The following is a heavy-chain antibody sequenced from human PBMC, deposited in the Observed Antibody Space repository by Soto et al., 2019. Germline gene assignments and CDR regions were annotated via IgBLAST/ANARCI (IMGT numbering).Heavy chain of an antibody. D-gene: IGHD3-22*01. CDR3: TSFSYSTMIVVLFYY. CDR2: IKSKTDGGTT. V-gene: IGHV3-15*07. J-gene: IGHJ4*01. CDR1: GFTFSNAW. Sequence: GSLRLSCAASGFTFSNAWINWVRQAPGKGLEWVGRIKSKTDGGTTDFAAPVKGRFAISRDDSKDMVYLQMNSLKTEDTGIYYCTSFSYSTMIVVLFYYWGHGTLVPVSA.